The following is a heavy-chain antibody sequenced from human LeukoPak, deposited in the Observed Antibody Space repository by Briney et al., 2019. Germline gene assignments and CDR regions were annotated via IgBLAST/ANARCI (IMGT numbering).Heavy chain of an antibody. CDR1: GGSISSYY. J-gene: IGHJ3*02. Sequence: SETLSLTFTVSGGSISSYYWSWIRQPAGKGLEWIGRIYTSGSTNYNPSLKSRVTMSVDTSKNQFSLKLSSVTAADTAVYYCARDLGYCSSTSCFRGAAFDIWGQGTMVTVSS. CDR3: ARDLGYCSSTSCFRGAAFDI. V-gene: IGHV4-4*07. CDR2: IYTSGST. D-gene: IGHD2-2*01.